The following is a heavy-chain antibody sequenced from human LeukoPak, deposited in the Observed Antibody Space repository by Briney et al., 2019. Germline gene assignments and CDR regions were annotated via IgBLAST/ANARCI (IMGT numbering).Heavy chain of an antibody. CDR2: TYYRSKWYN. Sequence: SQTLSLTRAISGDSVSSNSAAWNWIRQSPSRGLEWLGRTYYRSKWYNDYAVSVKSRITINPDTSKNQFSLQLNSVTPEDTAVYYCARDPEQWLEEGYYFDYWGQGTLVTVSS. CDR3: ARDPEQWLEEGYYFDY. J-gene: IGHJ4*02. V-gene: IGHV6-1*01. D-gene: IGHD6-19*01. CDR1: GDSVSSNSAA.